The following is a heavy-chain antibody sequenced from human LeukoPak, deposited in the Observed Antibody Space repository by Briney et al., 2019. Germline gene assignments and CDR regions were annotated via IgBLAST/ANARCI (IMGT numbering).Heavy chain of an antibody. D-gene: IGHD3/OR15-3a*01. CDR2: IYHSGST. Sequence: SETLSLTCAVSGYSISSGYYWGWIRQPPGKGLEWIGSIYHSGSTYYNPSLKSRVTISVDTSKNQFSLKLSSVTAADTAVYYCAGARRDWPINPIDYWGQGTLVTVSS. V-gene: IGHV4-38-2*01. J-gene: IGHJ4*02. CDR1: GYSISSGYY. CDR3: AGARRDWPINPIDY.